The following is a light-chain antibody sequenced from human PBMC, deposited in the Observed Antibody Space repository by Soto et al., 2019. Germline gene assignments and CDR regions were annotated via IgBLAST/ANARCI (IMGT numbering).Light chain of an antibody. V-gene: IGKV1D-13*01. J-gene: IGKJ1*01. CDR1: QDITYA. Sequence: AIEMTQSPSSLSASVGDRVTITCRASQDITYALAWYQQKPGKPPKLLIYDASGLESGVPSRFSGSGSGTDFTLSISSLQSEDFAVYYCQRYNDWPPWTFGQGTKVDIK. CDR2: DAS. CDR3: QRYNDWPPWT.